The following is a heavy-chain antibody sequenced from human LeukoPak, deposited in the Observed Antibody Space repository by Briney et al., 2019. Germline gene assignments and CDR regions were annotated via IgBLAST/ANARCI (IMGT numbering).Heavy chain of an antibody. J-gene: IGHJ4*02. Sequence: ASVKVSCKASGYTFTSYDINWVRQAPGQGLEWMGWMNPNSGNTGYAQKFQGRVTITRNTSIGIAYMEVSSLRSEDTAVYYCARHHYGDYVDYWGQGTLVTVFS. CDR2: MNPNSGNT. V-gene: IGHV1-8*03. D-gene: IGHD4-17*01. CDR1: GYTFTSYD. CDR3: ARHHYGDYVDY.